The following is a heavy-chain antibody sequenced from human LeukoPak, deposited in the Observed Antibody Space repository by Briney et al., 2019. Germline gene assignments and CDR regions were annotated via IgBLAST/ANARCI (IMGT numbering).Heavy chain of an antibody. D-gene: IGHD3-10*01. J-gene: IGHJ5*02. Sequence: SETLSLTCAVYGGSFSGYYWSWIRQPPGKGLEWIGEINHSGSTNYNPSLKTRVTISVDTSKNQFSLKLSSVTAADTAVYYCARAGSYYRYAPFDPWGQGTLVTVSS. CDR1: GGSFSGYY. V-gene: IGHV4-34*01. CDR3: ARAGSYYRYAPFDP. CDR2: INHSGST.